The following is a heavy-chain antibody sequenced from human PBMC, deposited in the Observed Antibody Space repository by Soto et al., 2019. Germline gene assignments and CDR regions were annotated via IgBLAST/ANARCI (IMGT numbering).Heavy chain of an antibody. D-gene: IGHD3-22*01. V-gene: IGHV1-58*01. J-gene: IGHJ6*04. CDR1: GFTFTSCA. CDR2: IVVGSGNT. CDR3: ARDRFSLSTMIVGDGFYYYGMDV. Sequence: SVKVSCKASGFTFTSCAVQWVRQARGQRLEWIGWIVVGSGNTNYAQKFQERVTIARDMSKSTAYMELSSLRSEDTAVYYCARDRFSLSTMIVGDGFYYYGMDVWG.